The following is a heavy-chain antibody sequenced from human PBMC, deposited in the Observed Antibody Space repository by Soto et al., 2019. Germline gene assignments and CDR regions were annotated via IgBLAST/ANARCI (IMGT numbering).Heavy chain of an antibody. D-gene: IGHD6-13*01. CDR2: ISSSGSTI. J-gene: IGHJ4*02. CDR1: GFTFSSYE. Sequence: AGGSLRLSCAASGFTFSSYEMNWVRQAPGKGLEWVSYISSSGSTIYYADSVKGRFTISRDNAKNSLYLQMNSLRAEDTAVYYCAREQQLVTPYFDYWGQGTLVTVSS. V-gene: IGHV3-48*03. CDR3: AREQQLVTPYFDY.